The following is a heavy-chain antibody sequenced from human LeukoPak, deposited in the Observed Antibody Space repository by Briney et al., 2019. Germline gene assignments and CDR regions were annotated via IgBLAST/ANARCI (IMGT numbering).Heavy chain of an antibody. J-gene: IGHJ4*02. D-gene: IGHD1-26*01. CDR2: IGTRSNPI. Sequence: GGSPRLSCAASGFSFSDFYMSWIRQAPGMGLEWISYIGTRSNPIYYADSVKGRFTISRDDAKNSLYLQMHSLRDEDTAVYFCAREARGSGRDFDYWGQGILVTVSS. CDR3: AREARGSGRDFDY. CDR1: GFSFSDFY. V-gene: IGHV3-11*01.